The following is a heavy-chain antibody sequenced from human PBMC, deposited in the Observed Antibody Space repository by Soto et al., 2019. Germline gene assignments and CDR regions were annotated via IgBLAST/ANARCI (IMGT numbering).Heavy chain of an antibody. Sequence: GGSLRLSCVASGFTFSSYAMSWVRQAPGKGLEWVSAISASGRSTAYADSVRGRFTFSRDNSRNTLYLQMNSLRAEDTALYYCAKKGHTASQKDYFDSWGQGTLVTVSS. CDR1: GFTFSSYA. D-gene: IGHD2-2*02. J-gene: IGHJ4*02. CDR2: ISASGRST. CDR3: AKKGHTASQKDYFDS. V-gene: IGHV3-23*01.